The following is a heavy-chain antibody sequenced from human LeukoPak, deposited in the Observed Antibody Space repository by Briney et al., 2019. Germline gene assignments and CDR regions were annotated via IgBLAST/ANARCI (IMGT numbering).Heavy chain of an antibody. Sequence: ASVKVSCKASGYTFITYSMSWVRQDPGQGLEWMGWISPYNGNTNYAQKFQGRVTMMTDKSTSTAYMELRTLRSDDTAVYFCARDPRSGVLDYWGQGTLVTVSS. CDR3: ARDPRSGVLDY. CDR2: ISPYNGNT. D-gene: IGHD2-15*01. CDR1: GYTFITYS. V-gene: IGHV1-18*01. J-gene: IGHJ4*02.